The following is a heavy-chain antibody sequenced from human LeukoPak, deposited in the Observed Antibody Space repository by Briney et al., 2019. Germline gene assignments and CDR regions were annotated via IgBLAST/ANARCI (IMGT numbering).Heavy chain of an antibody. J-gene: IGHJ4*02. D-gene: IGHD3-22*01. CDR3: AREGYYYDSSGYTIEIDY. Sequence: GASVKVSCKASGYTFTVYNMRWGREAPGQGVGWMGRINPNSGGTNNAQKFQGRVTMTRDTTISTAYMDMSRPRTDDTAVYYCAREGYYYDSSGYTIEIDYWGQGTLVTVSS. V-gene: IGHV1-2*06. CDR1: GYTFTVYN. CDR2: INPNSGGT.